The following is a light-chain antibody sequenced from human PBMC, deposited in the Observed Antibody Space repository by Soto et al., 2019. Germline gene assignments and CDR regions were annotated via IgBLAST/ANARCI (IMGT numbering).Light chain of an antibody. CDR3: QQRSNRPLT. CDR1: QGVSTY. J-gene: IGKJ4*01. V-gene: IGKV3-11*01. CDR2: DAS. Sequence: EIVLTQSPATLSLSPGERATLSCGASQGVSTYLAWYQQKPGQAPRLLIYDASNRATGIPARFSGSGSGTDFTLTISSLEPEDFAVYYCQQRSNRPLTFGGGTKVEIK.